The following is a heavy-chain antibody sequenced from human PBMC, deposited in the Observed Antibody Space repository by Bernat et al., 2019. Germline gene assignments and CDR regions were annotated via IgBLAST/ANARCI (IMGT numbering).Heavy chain of an antibody. V-gene: IGHV3-30*18. CDR2: ISYDGSNK. Sequence: QVQLVESGGGVVQPGRSLRLSCAASGFTFSSYGMHWVRQAPGKGLEWVAVISYDGSNKYYADSVKGRFTISRDNSKNTLYLQMNSLRAEDTAVYYCAKPGAPYYDSSGYYYWGQGTLVTVSS. CDR1: GFTFSSYG. CDR3: AKPGAPYYDSSGYYY. J-gene: IGHJ4*02. D-gene: IGHD3-22*01.